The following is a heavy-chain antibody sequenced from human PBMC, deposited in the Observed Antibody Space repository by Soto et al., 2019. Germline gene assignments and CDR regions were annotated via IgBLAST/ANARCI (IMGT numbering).Heavy chain of an antibody. J-gene: IGHJ6*02. CDR1: GFTFSSYG. Sequence: ALRLSCAASGFTFSSYGMHWVRQAPGKGLEWVAVIWYDGSNKYYADSVKGRFTISRDNSKNTLYLQMNSLRAEDTAVYYCARDRAAKYYYYYYGMDVWGQGTTVTVSS. CDR3: ARDRAAKYYYYYYGMDV. V-gene: IGHV3-33*01. D-gene: IGHD6-25*01. CDR2: IWYDGSNK.